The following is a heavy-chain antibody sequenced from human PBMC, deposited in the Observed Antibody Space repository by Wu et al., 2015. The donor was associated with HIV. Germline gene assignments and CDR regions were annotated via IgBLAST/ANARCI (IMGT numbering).Heavy chain of an antibody. D-gene: IGHD3-3*01. Sequence: QVQVEQSGAEVKKPGASVKVSCKASGYTFTSYYMHWVRQAPGQGLEWVGIINPSGGTTRYAQRFQGRVTMTRDTSTSTVYMELTSLRSEDTAVYYCARGGVVAASWGHMEDWGQGTLVTVSS. CDR1: GYTFTSYY. CDR2: INPSGGTT. V-gene: IGHV1-46*01. J-gene: IGHJ1*01. CDR3: ARGGVVAASWGHMED.